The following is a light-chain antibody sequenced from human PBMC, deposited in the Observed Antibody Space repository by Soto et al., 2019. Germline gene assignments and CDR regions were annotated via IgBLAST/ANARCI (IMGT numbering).Light chain of an antibody. CDR1: SSDVGGYNY. J-gene: IGLJ1*01. CDR2: GVS. V-gene: IGLV2-14*01. Sequence: QSALTQPASVSGSPGQSITISCTGTSSDVGGYNYVSWYQQHPGKAPKLMIYGVSNRPSGVSNRFSGSKSGNTASLTISGIQTEDEADYYCRSFISSTSLALCVFGTGTKLNVL. CDR3: RSFISSTSLALCV.